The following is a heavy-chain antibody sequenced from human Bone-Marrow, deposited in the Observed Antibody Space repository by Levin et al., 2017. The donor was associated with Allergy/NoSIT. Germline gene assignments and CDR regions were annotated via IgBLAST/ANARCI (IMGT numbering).Heavy chain of an antibody. CDR3: ARVPYYYDSSGYYYSVRYYYYYGMDV. J-gene: IGHJ6*02. CDR1: GYTFTSYD. D-gene: IGHD3-22*01. Sequence: RGESLKISCKASGYTFTSYDINWVRQATGQGLEWMGWMNPNSGNTGYAQKFQGRVTMTRNTSISTAYMELSSLRSEDTAVYYCARVPYYYDSSGYYYSVRYYYYYGMDVWGQGTTVTVSS. CDR2: MNPNSGNT. V-gene: IGHV1-8*01.